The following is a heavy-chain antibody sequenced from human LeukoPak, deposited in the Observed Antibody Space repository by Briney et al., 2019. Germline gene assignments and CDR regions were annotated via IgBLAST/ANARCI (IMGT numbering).Heavy chain of an antibody. D-gene: IGHD6-19*01. V-gene: IGHV5-51*01. J-gene: IGHJ6*02. CDR2: IYPGDSNT. CDR3: ARLVGAVAGTRPYYYYGMDV. Sequence: GESLKISRKGSGYSFTSYWIGWVRQMPGKGLEWMGIIYPGDSNTRYSPSFQGQVTISADKSISTAYLQWSSLKASDTAMYYCARLVGAVAGTRPYYYYGMDVWGQGTTVTVSS. CDR1: GYSFTSYW.